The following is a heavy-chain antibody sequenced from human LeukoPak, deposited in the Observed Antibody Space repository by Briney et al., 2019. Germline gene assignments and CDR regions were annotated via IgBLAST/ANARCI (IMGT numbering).Heavy chain of an antibody. D-gene: IGHD2-15*01. CDR1: GGSISTSGYY. J-gene: IGHJ6*03. CDR3: ARDCPAYCCGGSCYYYYYMDV. V-gene: IGHV4-39*07. CDR2: IYYTETA. Sequence: SETLSLTCTVSGGSISTSGYYWGWVRQPPGKGLEWIGSIYYTETAYYNPSLKSRVTISVDTSKNHFSLNLSSVTAADTAVYYCARDCPAYCCGGSCYYYYYMDVWGKGTTVTVSS.